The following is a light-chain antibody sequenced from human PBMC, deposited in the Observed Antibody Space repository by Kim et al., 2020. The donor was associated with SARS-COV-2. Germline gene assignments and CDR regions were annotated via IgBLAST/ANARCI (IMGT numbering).Light chain of an antibody. Sequence: ELTQPPSASGTPGQRVTISCSGSRSNIGSNYVYWYQQLPGAAPKLLIYENYQRPSGFPDRFSGSKSGTSASLAISGLRSEDEADYYCAAWDDSLSVHYVFGTGTKVTVL. J-gene: IGLJ1*01. CDR2: ENY. CDR1: RSNIGSNY. V-gene: IGLV1-47*01. CDR3: AAWDDSLSVHYV.